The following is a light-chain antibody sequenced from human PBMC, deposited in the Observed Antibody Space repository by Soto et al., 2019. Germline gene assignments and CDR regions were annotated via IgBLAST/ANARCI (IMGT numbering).Light chain of an antibody. Sequence: QSALTQLPSVSGSPGQSVTISCTGTSSDVGDYNHVSWYQQSPGTVPKLIIYEVSSRPSGVPDRFSGSKSGNTASLTISGLQAEDEADYYCSLYTSSNTYVFGTGTKVTVL. V-gene: IGLV2-18*01. CDR3: SLYTSSNTYV. CDR2: EVS. J-gene: IGLJ1*01. CDR1: SSDVGDYNH.